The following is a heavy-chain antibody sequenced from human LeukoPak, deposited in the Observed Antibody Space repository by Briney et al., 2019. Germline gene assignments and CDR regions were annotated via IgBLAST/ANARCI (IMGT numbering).Heavy chain of an antibody. CDR2: IIPIFGTA. V-gene: IGHV1-69*13. Sequence: SVKVSCKASGGTFSSYAISWVRQAPGQGLEWMGGIIPIFGTANYAQKFQGRVTITADESTSTAYMELSSLRSEDTAVYYCARVGWFGELSPFDYWGQGTLVTVSS. J-gene: IGHJ4*02. D-gene: IGHD3-10*01. CDR1: GGTFSSYA. CDR3: ARVGWFGELSPFDY.